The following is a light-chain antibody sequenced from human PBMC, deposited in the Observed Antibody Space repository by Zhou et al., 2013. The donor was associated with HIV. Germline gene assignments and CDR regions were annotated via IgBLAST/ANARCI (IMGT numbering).Light chain of an antibody. CDR1: QVISNS. CDR3: TTVSLVPPT. CDR2: AAS. Sequence: DIQMTQSPASLSASVGDRVTITCRASQVISNSLAWYQQKPGKAPKLLLYAASSLESGVPSRFSGGVSGTDYTLSISSLQPEDFATYHCTTVSLVPPTFGQGTKVEIK. V-gene: IGKV1-NL1*01. J-gene: IGKJ1*01.